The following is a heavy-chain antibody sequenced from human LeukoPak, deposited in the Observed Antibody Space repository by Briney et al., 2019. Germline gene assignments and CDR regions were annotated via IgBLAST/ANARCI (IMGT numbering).Heavy chain of an antibody. V-gene: IGHV3-11*04. D-gene: IGHD5/OR15-5a*01. J-gene: IGHJ6*03. CDR1: GFTFSDYY. CDR2: ITNSGSTI. Sequence: GGSLRLSCAASGFTFSDYYMSWIRQAPGKGLEWVSYITNSGSTIYYADSVKGRFTISRDNAKNSLYLQMNSLRAEDTAVYYCARDPPLVSGPVYYYYYMDVWGKGTTVTVSS. CDR3: ARDPPLVSGPVYYYYYMDV.